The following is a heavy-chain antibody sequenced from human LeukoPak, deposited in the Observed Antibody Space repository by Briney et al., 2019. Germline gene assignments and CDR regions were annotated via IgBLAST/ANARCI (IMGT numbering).Heavy chain of an antibody. CDR1: GGSISSSNW. J-gene: IGHJ4*02. D-gene: IGHD6-13*01. V-gene: IGHV4-4*02. Sequence: ASGTLSLTCAVSGGSISSSNWWSWVRQPLGKGLEWIGEIYHSGSTNYNPSLKSRVTISVDKSKNQFSLKLSSVTAADTAVYYCARATAAAGNIDYWGQGTLVTVSS. CDR2: IYHSGST. CDR3: ARATAAAGNIDY.